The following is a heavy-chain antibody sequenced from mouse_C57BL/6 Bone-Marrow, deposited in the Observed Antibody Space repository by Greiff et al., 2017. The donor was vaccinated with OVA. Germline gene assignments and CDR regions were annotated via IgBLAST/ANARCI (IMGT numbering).Heavy chain of an antibody. V-gene: IGHV14-4*01. CDR3: TTSYGSPFAD. D-gene: IGHD1-1*01. J-gene: IGHJ3*01. Sequence: VQLQQSGAELVRPGASVKLSCTASGFNIKDDYMHWVKQRPEQGLEWIGWIDPENGDTQYASKFQGKATITADTSSNTAYLQLSSLTSEDTAVYYCTTSYGSPFADWGQGTLVTVSA. CDR2: IDPENGDT. CDR1: GFNIKDDY.